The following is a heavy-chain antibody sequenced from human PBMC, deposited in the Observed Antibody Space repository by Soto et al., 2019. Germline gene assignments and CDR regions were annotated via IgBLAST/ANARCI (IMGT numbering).Heavy chain of an antibody. CDR1: GYTFTSYG. V-gene: IGHV1-18*01. CDR2: ISAYNGNT. Sequence: QVQLVQSGAEVKKPGASVKVSCKASGYTFTSYGISWVRQAPGQGLEWMGWISAYNGNTNYAQKLQGRVTMTTDTSTSTAYMELRSLGSDDTAVYYCARVRGYGSGSYSGVDFDYWGQGTLVTVSS. J-gene: IGHJ4*02. CDR3: ARVRGYGSGSYSGVDFDY. D-gene: IGHD3-10*01.